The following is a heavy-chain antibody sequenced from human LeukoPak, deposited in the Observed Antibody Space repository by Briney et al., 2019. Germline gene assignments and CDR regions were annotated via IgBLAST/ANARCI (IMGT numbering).Heavy chain of an antibody. CDR2: ISYDGSNK. CDR1: GFTFSSYA. CDR3: ARETNRLCSSGWYDY. V-gene: IGHV3-30-3*01. D-gene: IGHD6-19*01. J-gene: IGHJ4*02. Sequence: GGSLRLSCAASGFTFSSYAMHWVRQAPGKGLEWVAVISYDGSNKYYADSVKGRFTISRDNSKNTLYLQMNSLRAEDTAVYYCARETNRLCSSGWYDYWGQGTLVTVSS.